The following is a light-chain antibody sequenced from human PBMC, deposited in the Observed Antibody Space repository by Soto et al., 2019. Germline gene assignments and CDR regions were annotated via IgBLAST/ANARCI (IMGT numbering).Light chain of an antibody. CDR3: QQYHNWPPIT. V-gene: IGKV3D-15*01. CDR1: QFVSSN. J-gene: IGKJ5*01. CDR2: GAS. Sequence: EIVMTQSPVTLSVSPGERATLSCRASQFVSSNLAWYQQKPGQAPRLLIYGASTRATGIPARFSGSGSGTKFTLTISNLQSEDFAVYFCQQYHNWPPITFGQGTRLEIK.